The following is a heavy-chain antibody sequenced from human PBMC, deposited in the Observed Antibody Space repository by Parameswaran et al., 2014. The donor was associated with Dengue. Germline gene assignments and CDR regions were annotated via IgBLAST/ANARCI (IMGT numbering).Heavy chain of an antibody. Sequence: WIRQPPGKGLEWVANIKQDGSEKYYVDSVKGRFTISRDNAKNSLYLQMNSLRAEDTAVYYCARTAIRFLEWLEEVDAFDIWGQGTMVTVSS. V-gene: IGHV3-7*03. D-gene: IGHD3-3*01. CDR2: IKQDGSEK. CDR3: ARTAIRFLEWLEEVDAFDI. J-gene: IGHJ3*02.